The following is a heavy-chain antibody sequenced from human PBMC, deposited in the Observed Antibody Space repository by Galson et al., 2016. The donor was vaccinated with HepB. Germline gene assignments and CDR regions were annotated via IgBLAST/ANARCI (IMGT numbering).Heavy chain of an antibody. CDR2: INPRGGST. Sequence: SVKVSCKASGYTFTSYYMHWVRQAPGQGLEWMGLINPRGGSTSYAQKFQGRVTMTRDTSTSTVYMELSNLRSEDTAVYYCARGRGYCGYDSGYYGMDVWGQGTTVTVSS. V-gene: IGHV1-46*01. CDR3: ARGRGYCGYDSGYYGMDV. CDR1: GYTFTSYY. J-gene: IGHJ6*02. D-gene: IGHD5-12*01.